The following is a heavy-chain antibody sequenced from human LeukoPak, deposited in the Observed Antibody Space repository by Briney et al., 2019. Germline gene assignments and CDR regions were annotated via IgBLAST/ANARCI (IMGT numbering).Heavy chain of an antibody. V-gene: IGHV4-39*01. CDR1: GGSISSSSYY. CDR2: IYYSGST. D-gene: IGHD3-16*01. J-gene: IGHJ3*02. Sequence: SETLSLTCTVSGGSISSSSYYWGWIRQPPGKGLEWIGSIYYSGSTYYNPSLKSRVTISVDTSKNQFSLKLSSVTAADTAVYYCARAPSWGRHAFDIWGQGTMVTVSS. CDR3: ARAPSWGRHAFDI.